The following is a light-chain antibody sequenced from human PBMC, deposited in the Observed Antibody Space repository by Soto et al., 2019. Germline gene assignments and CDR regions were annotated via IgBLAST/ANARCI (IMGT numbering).Light chain of an antibody. CDR3: QQYHNWPLT. J-gene: IGKJ3*01. Sequence: EIVLTQSPGTLSLSPGERATLSCRASQSVSSSYLAWYQQKPGQAPRLLIYGASSRATGIPDRFSGSGSGTDFTLTISRLEPEDFAVYFCQQYHNWPLTFGPGTKVEFK. CDR2: GAS. CDR1: QSVSSSY. V-gene: IGKV3-20*01.